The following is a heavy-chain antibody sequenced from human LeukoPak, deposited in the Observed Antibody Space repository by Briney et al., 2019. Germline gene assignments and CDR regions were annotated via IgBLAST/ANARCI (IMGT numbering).Heavy chain of an antibody. Sequence: ASVKVSCKASGYTFTRYDINWVRQATGQGLEWMGWMNPNSGNTGYAQKFQGRVTMTRNTSISTAYMELSSLRSEDTAVYYCARGSGYQLLSWFDPWGQGTLVTVSS. V-gene: IGHV1-8*01. J-gene: IGHJ5*02. CDR3: ARGSGYQLLSWFDP. CDR1: GYTFTRYD. CDR2: MNPNSGNT. D-gene: IGHD2-2*01.